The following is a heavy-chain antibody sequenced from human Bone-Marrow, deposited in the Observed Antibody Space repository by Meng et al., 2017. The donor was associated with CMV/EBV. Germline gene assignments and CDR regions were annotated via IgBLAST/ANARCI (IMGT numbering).Heavy chain of an antibody. D-gene: IGHD3-22*01. Sequence: GESLKISCAASGFTFSSYSMNWVRQAPGKGLEWVGRIKSKTDGGTTDYAAPVKGRFTISRDDSKNTLYLQMNSLKTEDTAVYYCTTARFHDSSSFDPWGQGTLVTVSS. CDR3: TTARFHDSSSFDP. J-gene: IGHJ5*02. V-gene: IGHV3-15*01. CDR2: IKSKTDGGTT. CDR1: GFTFSSYS.